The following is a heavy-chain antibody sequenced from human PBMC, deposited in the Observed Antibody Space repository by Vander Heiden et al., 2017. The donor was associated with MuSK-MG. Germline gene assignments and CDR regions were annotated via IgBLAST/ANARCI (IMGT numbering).Heavy chain of an antibody. V-gene: IGHV1-69*01. D-gene: IGHD3-16*01. Sequence: QVQLVQSGAEVKKPGSSVKVSCKASGGTFSSYAISWVRQAPGQGLEWMGGIIPIFGTANDAQKFQGRVTITADEATSTAYMEMRRMRAEDTAVYYGARGGEILVFDDGVQGTMVTVSS. CDR1: GGTFSSYA. CDR2: IIPIFGTA. J-gene: IGHJ4*02. CDR3: ARGGEILVFDD.